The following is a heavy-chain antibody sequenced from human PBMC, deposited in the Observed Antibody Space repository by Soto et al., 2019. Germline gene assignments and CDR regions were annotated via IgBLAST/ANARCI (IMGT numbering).Heavy chain of an antibody. V-gene: IGHV1-46*01. CDR1: GYTFTSYY. CDR3: ARDHVHGDYLGY. CDR2: INPSGGST. Sequence: ASVKVSCKASGYTFTSYYMHWVRQAPGQGLEWMGIINPSGGSTSHAQKFQGRVTMTRDTSTSTVYMELSSLRSEDTAVYYCARDHVHGDYLGYWGQGTLVTVSS. J-gene: IGHJ4*02. D-gene: IGHD4-17*01.